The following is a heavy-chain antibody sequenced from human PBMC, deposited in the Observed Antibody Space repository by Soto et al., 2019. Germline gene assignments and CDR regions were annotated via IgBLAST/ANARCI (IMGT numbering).Heavy chain of an antibody. J-gene: IGHJ4*02. V-gene: IGHV4-34*01. CDR3: ARVSWYSSGSLDY. CDR1: GGSFIGYY. Sequence: SETLSLTCAVYGGSFIGYYWSWIRQPPGKGLEWIGEINHSGSTNYNPSLKSRVTISVDTSKNQFSLKLSSVTAADTAVYYCARVSWYSSGSLDYWGQGTLVTVSS. D-gene: IGHD6-19*01. CDR2: INHSGST.